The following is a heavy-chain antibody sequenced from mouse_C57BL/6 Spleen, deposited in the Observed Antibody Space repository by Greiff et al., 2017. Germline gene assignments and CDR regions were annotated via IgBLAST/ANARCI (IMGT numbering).Heavy chain of an antibody. Sequence: VQLQQSGAELVKPGASVKMSCKASGYTFTSYWITWVKQRPGQGLEWIGDIYPGSGSTNYNEKFKSKATLTVDKSSSTAYMQLSSLTSEDSAVYYCARLGYSNPFDYWGQGTTLTVSS. CDR1: GYTFTSYW. CDR3: ARLGYSNPFDY. CDR2: IYPGSGST. V-gene: IGHV1-55*01. J-gene: IGHJ2*01. D-gene: IGHD2-5*01.